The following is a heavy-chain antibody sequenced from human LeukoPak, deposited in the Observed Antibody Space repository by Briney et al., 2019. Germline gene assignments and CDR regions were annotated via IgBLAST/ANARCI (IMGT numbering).Heavy chain of an antibody. CDR3: ARRGKQARAAFDI. CDR2: IYYDGST. V-gene: IGHV4-39*01. D-gene: IGHD3-16*01. J-gene: IGHJ3*02. CDR1: GDSLSSSSYY. Sequence: PSETLSLTCSISGDSLSSSSYYWGWIRQPPGMGLEWIGNIYYDGSTYYNSSLKGRVTISVDTSKNQFSLKLSSVTAADTAVYCCARRGKQARAAFDIWGQGTMVTVSS.